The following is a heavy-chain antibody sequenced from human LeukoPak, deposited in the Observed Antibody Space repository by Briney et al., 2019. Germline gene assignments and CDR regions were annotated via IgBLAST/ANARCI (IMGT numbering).Heavy chain of an antibody. D-gene: IGHD6-19*01. J-gene: IGHJ4*02. Sequence: PGRSLRLSCAASGFTFSSYGMHWVRQAPGKGLEWVAVISYDGSNKYYADSVKGRFTISRDNSKNTLYLQMNSLRAEDTAVYYCAKSRWGPSSGWYEDYWGQGTLVTVSS. CDR2: ISYDGSNK. CDR1: GFTFSSYG. V-gene: IGHV3-30*18. CDR3: AKSRWGPSSGWYEDY.